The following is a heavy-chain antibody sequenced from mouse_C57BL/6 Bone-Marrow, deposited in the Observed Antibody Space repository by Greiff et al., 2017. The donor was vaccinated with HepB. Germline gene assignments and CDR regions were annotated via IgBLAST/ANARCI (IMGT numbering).Heavy chain of an antibody. J-gene: IGHJ3*01. V-gene: IGHV1-81*01. CDR3: ARAAYCYGSSSLAY. CDR2: IYPRSGNT. Sequence: VQLQQSGAELARPGASVKLSCKASGYTFTSYGISWVKQRTGQGLEWIGEIYPRSGNTYYNEKFKGKATLTADKSSSTAYMELRSLTSEDSAVYFCARAAYCYGSSSLAYWGQGTLVTVSA. D-gene: IGHD1-1*01. CDR1: GYTFTSYG.